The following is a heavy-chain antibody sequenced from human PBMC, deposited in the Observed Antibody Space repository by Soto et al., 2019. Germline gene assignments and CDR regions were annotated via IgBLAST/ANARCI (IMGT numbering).Heavy chain of an antibody. CDR1: GYTFTSYG. V-gene: IGHV1-18*04. CDR3: ARGRLYCSSTSCHDIPDY. D-gene: IGHD2-2*01. Sequence: ASVKVSCKASGYTFTSYGISWVRQAPGQGLEWMGWISAYNGNTNYAQKLQGRVTMTTDTSTSTAYMELSSLRSEDTAVYYCARGRLYCSSTSCHDIPDYWGQGTLVTVSS. CDR2: ISAYNGNT. J-gene: IGHJ4*02.